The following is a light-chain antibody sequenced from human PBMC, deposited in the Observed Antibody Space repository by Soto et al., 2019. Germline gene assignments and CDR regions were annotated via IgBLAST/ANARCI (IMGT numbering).Light chain of an antibody. CDR2: EGS. CDR1: SSDVGSYNL. V-gene: IGLV2-23*01. Sequence: QPVLTQPASVSGSPGQSITISCTGTSSDVGSYNLVSWYQQYPGKAPKLMIYEGSKRPSGVSNRFSGSKSGNTASLTISGLQAEDEADYYCCSYAGSSTLVFGGGTKVTVL. CDR3: CSYAGSSTLV. J-gene: IGLJ2*01.